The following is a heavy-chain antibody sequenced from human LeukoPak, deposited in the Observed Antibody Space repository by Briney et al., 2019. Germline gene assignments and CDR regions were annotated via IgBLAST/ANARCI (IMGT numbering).Heavy chain of an antibody. CDR3: ASCSSTNCY. D-gene: IGHD2-2*01. V-gene: IGHV3-48*01. CDR2: ITGSSSTI. CDR1: GFTFGSYA. Sequence: GGSLRLSCAASGFTFGSYAMSWVRQAPGKGLEWVSFITGSSSTIYYADSVKGRFTISRDNAKNSLYLQMNSLRAEDTAVYYCASCSSTNCYWGQGTLVTVSS. J-gene: IGHJ4*02.